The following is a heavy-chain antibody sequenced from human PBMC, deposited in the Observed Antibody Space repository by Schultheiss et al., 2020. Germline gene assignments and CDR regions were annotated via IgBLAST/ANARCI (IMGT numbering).Heavy chain of an antibody. D-gene: IGHD5-24*01. J-gene: IGHJ4*02. CDR2: ISGGGSAI. Sequence: GGSLRLSCEASGFPFSSYEMNWVRLAPGKGLEWLAYISGGGSAIFYADSVRGRFTVSRDNTKNSLFLQMTSLRAEDTATYYCARDGLPGVEFEYWGQGTLVTVSS. V-gene: IGHV3-48*03. CDR3: ARDGLPGVEFEY. CDR1: GFPFSSYE.